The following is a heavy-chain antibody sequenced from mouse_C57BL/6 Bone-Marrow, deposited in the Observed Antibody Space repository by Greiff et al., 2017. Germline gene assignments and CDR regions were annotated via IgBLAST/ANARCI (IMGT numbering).Heavy chain of an antibody. CDR2: IDPENGDT. V-gene: IGHV14-4*01. J-gene: IGHJ2*01. CDR3: TNYGSSFYFDY. CDR1: GFNIKDDY. Sequence: VQLQQSGAELVRPGASVKLSCTASGFNIKDDYMHWVKQRPEQGLEWIGWIDPENGDTEYASKFQGKATITADTSSNTAYLQLSSLTSDDTAVYYCTNYGSSFYFDYWGQGTTLTVSS. D-gene: IGHD1-1*01.